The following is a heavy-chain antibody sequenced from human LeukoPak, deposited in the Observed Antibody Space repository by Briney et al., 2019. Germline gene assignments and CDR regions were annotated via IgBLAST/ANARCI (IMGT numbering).Heavy chain of an antibody. D-gene: IGHD1/OR15-1a*01. V-gene: IGHV3-23*01. CDR1: GFTFSSYS. CDR3: AKDRGGEQDPPWLGFDY. CDR2: ISGSGGST. Sequence: GGSLRLSCAASGFTFSSYSIGWVRQAPGKGLEWVSAISGSGGSTYYADSVKGRFTISRDNSKNTLYLQMNSLRAEDTAVYYCAKDRGGEQDPPWLGFDYWGQGTLVTVSS. J-gene: IGHJ4*02.